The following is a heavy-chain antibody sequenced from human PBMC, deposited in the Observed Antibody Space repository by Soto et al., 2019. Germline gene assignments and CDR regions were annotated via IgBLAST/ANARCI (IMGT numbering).Heavy chain of an antibody. CDR2: MHQGGLT. CDR1: GYSIINGYY. D-gene: IGHD3-3*01. J-gene: IGHJ6*02. V-gene: IGHV4-38-2*02. CDR3: ARDKILWSGYYRSYGMDV. Sequence: SETLSLTCTVSGYSIINGYYWGWIRQPPGKGLEWIGGMHQGGLTYYNPSLRSRVALSISTSKNQFSLSLSSVTAADTAVYYCARDKILWSGYYRSYGMDVWGQGTTVTVSS.